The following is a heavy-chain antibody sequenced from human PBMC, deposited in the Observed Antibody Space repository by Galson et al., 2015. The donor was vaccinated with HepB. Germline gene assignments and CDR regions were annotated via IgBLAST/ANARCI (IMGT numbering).Heavy chain of an antibody. D-gene: IGHD3-16*01. CDR2: TRNKANSYTT. CDR1: GFTFSDHY. V-gene: IGHV3-72*01. Sequence: SLRLSCAASGFTFSDHYMDWVRQAPGKGLEWVGRTRNKANSYTTEYAASVKGRFTISRDDSKNSLYLQMNSLKTEDTAVYYCARAKMGFRWGTWFDPWGQGTLVTVSS. CDR3: ARAKMGFRWGTWFDP. J-gene: IGHJ5*02.